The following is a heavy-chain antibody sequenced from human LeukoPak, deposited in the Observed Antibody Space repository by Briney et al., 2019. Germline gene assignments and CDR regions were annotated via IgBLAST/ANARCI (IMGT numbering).Heavy chain of an antibody. V-gene: IGHV3-23*01. Sequence: GGSLRLSCAASGFSFSSYAMSWVRQAPGKGLEWVSAISGSGGSTYYADSVKGRFTISRDNSKNTLYLQMNNLRAEDTAVYYCANTAIFGVVIRRAFDIWGQGTMVTVSS. CDR1: GFSFSSYA. D-gene: IGHD3-3*01. CDR2: ISGSGGST. J-gene: IGHJ3*02. CDR3: ANTAIFGVVIRRAFDI.